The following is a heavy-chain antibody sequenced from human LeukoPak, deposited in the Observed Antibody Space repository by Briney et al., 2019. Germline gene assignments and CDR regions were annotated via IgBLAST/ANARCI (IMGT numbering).Heavy chain of an antibody. V-gene: IGHV5-51*01. D-gene: IGHD3-22*01. CDR2: ICPGDSDT. CDR1: GYSFTSYW. CDR3: ARRVNYYDSSGYTYAFDI. J-gene: IGHJ3*02. Sequence: GESLKISCKGSGYSFTSYWIGWVRQMPGKGLEWMGIICPGDSDTRYSPSFQGQVTISADKSISTAYLQWSSLKASDTVMYYCARRVNYYDSSGYTYAFDIWGQGPMVTVSS.